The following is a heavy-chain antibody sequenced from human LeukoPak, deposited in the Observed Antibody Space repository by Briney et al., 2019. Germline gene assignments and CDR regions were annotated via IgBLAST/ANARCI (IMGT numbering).Heavy chain of an antibody. Sequence: LSGGSLRLSCAASGFTVSSNYMSWVRQAPGKGLEWVSVIYSGGSTYYADSVKGRFTISRDNSKNTLYLQMNSLRAEDTAVYYCARDNQIFWSGYSGGMDVWGQGTTVTVSS. CDR1: GFTVSSNY. V-gene: IGHV3-53*01. CDR3: ARDNQIFWSGYSGGMDV. J-gene: IGHJ6*02. CDR2: IYSGGST. D-gene: IGHD3-3*01.